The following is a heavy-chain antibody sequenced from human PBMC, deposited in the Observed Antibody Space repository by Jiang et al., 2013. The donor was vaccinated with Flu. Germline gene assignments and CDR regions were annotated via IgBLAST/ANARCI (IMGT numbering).Heavy chain of an antibody. CDR1: ADSISSLH. CDR3: VGSPNSAYFDY. D-gene: IGHD4-23*01. J-gene: IGHJ4*02. Sequence: TCSVSADSISSLHWSWIRQPPGKGLEWIGFVHYSGSTNSNPSLKSRVTMSLDTSKNQFSLKVRSVTAADTAVYYCVGSPNSAYFDYWGQGTPVTVSS. CDR2: VHYSGST. V-gene: IGHV4-59*08.